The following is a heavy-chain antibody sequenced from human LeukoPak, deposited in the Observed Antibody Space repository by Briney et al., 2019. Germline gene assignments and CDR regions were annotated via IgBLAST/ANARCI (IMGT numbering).Heavy chain of an antibody. CDR3: ARDRAKITVTTIRARNWFDP. CDR1: GYTFTSYY. V-gene: IGHV1-46*01. Sequence: ASVKVSCKASGYTFTSYYMHWVRQAPGQGLEWMGIINPSGGSTSYAQKFQGRVTMTRDMSTSTAYMELSSLRSEDTAVYYCARDRAKITVTTIRARNWFDPWGQGTLVTVSS. D-gene: IGHD4-17*01. J-gene: IGHJ5*02. CDR2: INPSGGST.